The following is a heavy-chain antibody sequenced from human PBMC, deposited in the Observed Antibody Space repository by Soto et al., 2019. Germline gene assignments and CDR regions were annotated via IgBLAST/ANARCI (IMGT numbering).Heavy chain of an antibody. Sequence: QITLKESGPTLVKPTQTLTLTCTFSGFSLSTSGVGVGWIRQPPGKALEWLALIYWNDDKRYSPSLKSRLTITKDTSKNQVVLTITNMDPVDTATYYCAHNGSSRGAFDIWGQGIMVTVSS. V-gene: IGHV2-5*01. CDR2: IYWNDDK. CDR1: GFSLSTSGVG. D-gene: IGHD3-10*01. CDR3: AHNGSSRGAFDI. J-gene: IGHJ3*02.